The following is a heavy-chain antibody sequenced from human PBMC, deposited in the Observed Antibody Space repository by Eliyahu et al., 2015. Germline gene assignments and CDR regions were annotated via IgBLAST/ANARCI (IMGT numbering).Heavy chain of an antibody. CDR1: GFTFNSYS. CDR2: ISSSSSFI. J-gene: IGHJ5*02. D-gene: IGHD3-10*01. V-gene: IGHV3-21*01. Sequence: EVHLVESGGGLVKPGGSLXLSCAASGFTFNSYSMNWVRQAPGKGLEWVSSISSSSSFIYYADSVKGRFTISRDNAKNSLYLHMNSLRAEDTAVYYCARATVPGDWFDPWGQGTLVTVSS. CDR3: ARATVPGDWFDP.